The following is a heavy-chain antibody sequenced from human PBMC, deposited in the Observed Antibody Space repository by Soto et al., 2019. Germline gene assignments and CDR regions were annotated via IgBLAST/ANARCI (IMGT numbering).Heavy chain of an antibody. D-gene: IGHD6-6*01. CDR3: ARDPYIIAARLYYYYGMDV. CDR1: GGTFSSYA. Sequence: SVKVSCKASGGTFSSYAISWVRQAPGQGLEWMGGIIPIFGTANYAQKFQGRVTITADESTSTAYMELSSLRSEDTAVYYCARDPYIIAARLYYYYGMDVWGQGTTVTVYS. J-gene: IGHJ6*02. CDR2: IIPIFGTA. V-gene: IGHV1-69*13.